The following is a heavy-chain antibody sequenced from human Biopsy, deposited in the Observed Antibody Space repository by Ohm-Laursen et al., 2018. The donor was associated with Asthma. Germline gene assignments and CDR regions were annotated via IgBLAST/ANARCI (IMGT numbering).Heavy chain of an antibody. V-gene: IGHV4-39*01. J-gene: IGHJ6*02. CDR3: VRGSSSWHHGPFHYYYGLDV. Sequence: SVTLSLTCYVSGVSMRGSDYSWGWIRQPPGKGLEWIGNVYHSGTTYYIPSLESRFTESADTSKNQLSMKLTSVTAADTAVYYCVRGSSSWHHGPFHYYYGLDVWGQGTTATVSS. CDR2: VYHSGTT. CDR1: GVSMRGSDYS. D-gene: IGHD6-13*01.